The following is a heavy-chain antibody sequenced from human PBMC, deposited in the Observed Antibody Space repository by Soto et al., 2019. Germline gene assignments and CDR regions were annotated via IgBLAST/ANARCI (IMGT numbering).Heavy chain of an antibody. CDR3: AKAFDYNYGGSGGHNDY. V-gene: IGHV3-23*01. D-gene: IGHD4-4*01. Sequence: EVQLLESGGGLVQPGGSLRLSCAASDFTFSSYAMSWVRQAPGKGLAWVSAISGGSESTYFADSVKGRFSISRDNSRNTLFLQMNSLRAEDTALYYCAKAFDYNYGGSGGHNDYWGQGTLVAVSS. J-gene: IGHJ4*02. CDR2: ISGGSEST. CDR1: DFTFSSYA.